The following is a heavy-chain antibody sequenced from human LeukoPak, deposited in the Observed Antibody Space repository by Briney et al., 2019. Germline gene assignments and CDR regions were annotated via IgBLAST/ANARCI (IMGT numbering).Heavy chain of an antibody. CDR2: IKQDGSEK. CDR3: ARDCSGGSCYLVHDY. J-gene: IGHJ4*02. V-gene: IGHV3-7*01. D-gene: IGHD2-15*01. Sequence: GGSLRLSCAASGFTFSSYWMSWVRQAPGKGLEWVANIKQDGSEKYYMDSVKGRFTISRDNAKNSLYLQMNSMRAEDTAVYYCARDCSGGSCYLVHDYWGQGTLVTVSS. CDR1: GFTFSSYW.